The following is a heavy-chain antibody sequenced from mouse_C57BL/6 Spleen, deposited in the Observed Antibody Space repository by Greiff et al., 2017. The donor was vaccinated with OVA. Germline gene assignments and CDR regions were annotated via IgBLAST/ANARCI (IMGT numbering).Heavy chain of an antibody. Sequence: EVHLVESGGGLVKPGGSLKLSCAASGFTFSDYGMHWVRQAPEKGLEWVAYISSGSSTIYYADTVKGRFTISRDNAKNTLFLQMTSLRSEDTAMYYCARGILRTQDYYAMDYWGQGTSVTVSS. CDR3: ARGILRTQDYYAMDY. V-gene: IGHV5-17*01. CDR2: ISSGSSTI. D-gene: IGHD2-12*01. J-gene: IGHJ4*01. CDR1: GFTFSDYG.